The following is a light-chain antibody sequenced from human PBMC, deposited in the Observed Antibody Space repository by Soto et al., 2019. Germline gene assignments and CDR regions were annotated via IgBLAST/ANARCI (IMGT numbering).Light chain of an antibody. CDR2: GAS. J-gene: IGKJ4*01. CDR1: RSISSD. V-gene: IGKV3-15*01. Sequence: EIVMTQSPATLSVSPGERATLSCRASRSISSDLAWYQQKPGQAPRLLIYGASTRATGIPARFSGSVSGTEFTLTISSLQSEDFALYYCQQYNNWPPLTFGGGTKVEIK. CDR3: QQYNNWPPLT.